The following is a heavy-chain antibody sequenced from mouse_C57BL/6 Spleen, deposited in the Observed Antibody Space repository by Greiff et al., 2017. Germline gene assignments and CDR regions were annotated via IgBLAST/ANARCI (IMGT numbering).Heavy chain of an antibody. Sequence: QVQLQQPGAELVRPGSSVKLSCKASGYTFTSYWMDWVKQRPGQGLEWIGNSYPSDSETHYNQKFKDKATLTVDKSSSTAYMQLSSLTSKDSAVYYCARYDYDNFDYWGKGTTLTVSS. D-gene: IGHD2-4*01. CDR1: GYTFTSYW. V-gene: IGHV1-61*01. CDR3: ARYDYDNFDY. CDR2: SYPSDSET. J-gene: IGHJ2*01.